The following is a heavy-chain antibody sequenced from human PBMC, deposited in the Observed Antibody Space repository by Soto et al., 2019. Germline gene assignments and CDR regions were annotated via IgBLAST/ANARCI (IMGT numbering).Heavy chain of an antibody. CDR2: IIPIFGTA. CDR1: GGTFSSYA. V-gene: IGHV1-69*06. J-gene: IGHJ4*02. D-gene: IGHD3-22*01. CDR3: ARDHVYDSSGYSDY. Sequence: QVQLVQSGAEVKKPGSSVKVSCKASGGTFSSYAISWVRQAPGQGLEWMGGIIPIFGTANYAQKFQGRVTITADKSTSTAYIELSSLRSEDTAVNYWARDHVYDSSGYSDYWGKGTLVTVSS.